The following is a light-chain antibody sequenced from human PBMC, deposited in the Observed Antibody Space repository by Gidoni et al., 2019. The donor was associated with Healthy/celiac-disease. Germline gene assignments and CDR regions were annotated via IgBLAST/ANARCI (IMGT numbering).Light chain of an antibody. CDR3: QQRSNWPRT. Sequence: EIVLTRSPATLSLSPGERATLSCRASQSVSSYLAWYQQQPGQAPSLLIYDASNRATGIPARFSGSGSGTDFTLTISSLEPEDFAVYYWQQRSNWPRTFGQGTKVEIK. V-gene: IGKV3-11*01. J-gene: IGKJ1*01. CDR1: QSVSSY. CDR2: DAS.